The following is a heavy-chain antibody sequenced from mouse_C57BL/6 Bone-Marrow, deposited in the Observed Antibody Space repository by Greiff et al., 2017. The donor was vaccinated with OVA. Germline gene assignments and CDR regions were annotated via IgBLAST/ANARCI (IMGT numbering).Heavy chain of an antibody. V-gene: IGHV5-9-1*02. J-gene: IGHJ1*03. CDR3: TKLHWYFDV. CDR2: ISSGGDYI. Sequence: EVKLVESGAGLVKPGGSLKLSCAASGFTFSSYAMSWVRQTPEKRLEWVAYISSGGDYIYYADTVKGRFTISRDNARNTLYLQMSSLKSEDTAMYYCTKLHWYFDVWGTGTTVTVSS. CDR1: GFTFSSYA.